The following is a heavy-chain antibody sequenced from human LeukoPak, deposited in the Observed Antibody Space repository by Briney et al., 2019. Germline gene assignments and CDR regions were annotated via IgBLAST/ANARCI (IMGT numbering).Heavy chain of an antibody. V-gene: IGHV3-30-3*01. D-gene: IGHD3-16*01. CDR1: GFTFSSYA. CDR3: ARDLGPDYYFDY. Sequence: QPGGSLRLSCAASGFTFSSYAMHWVRQAPGKGLEWVAVISYDGSNKYYADSVKGRFTISRDNSKNTLYLQMNSLRAEDTAVYYCARDLGPDYYFDYWGQGTLVTVSS. CDR2: ISYDGSNK. J-gene: IGHJ4*02.